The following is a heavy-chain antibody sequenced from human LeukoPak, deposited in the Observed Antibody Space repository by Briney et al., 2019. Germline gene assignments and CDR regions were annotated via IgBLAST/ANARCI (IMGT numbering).Heavy chain of an antibody. D-gene: IGHD3-16*01. Sequence: ASVKVSCKASGYTFTGYYIHWVRQAPGQGLEWMGRIHPSGGSTTYAQNFQGRVTMTRDTSTSTVFLELSSLRSEDTAVYYCARESDNYVWGSYYGMDVWGQGTTVTVSS. J-gene: IGHJ6*02. CDR1: GYTFTGYY. CDR3: ARESDNYVWGSYYGMDV. V-gene: IGHV1-46*01. CDR2: IHPSGGST.